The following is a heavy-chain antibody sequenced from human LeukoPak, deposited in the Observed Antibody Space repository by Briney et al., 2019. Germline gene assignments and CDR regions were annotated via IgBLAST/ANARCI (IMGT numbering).Heavy chain of an antibody. CDR1: GFTFSSYA. Sequence: PGGSLRLSCAASGFTFSSYAMSWVRQAPGKGLEWVSAISGSGGSTYYADSVKGRFTISRDNSKNTLYLQMNSLRAEDTAVYYCANDDFWSGYYPPYFDYRGQGTLVTVSS. CDR2: ISGSGGST. J-gene: IGHJ4*02. CDR3: ANDDFWSGYYPPYFDY. V-gene: IGHV3-23*01. D-gene: IGHD3-3*01.